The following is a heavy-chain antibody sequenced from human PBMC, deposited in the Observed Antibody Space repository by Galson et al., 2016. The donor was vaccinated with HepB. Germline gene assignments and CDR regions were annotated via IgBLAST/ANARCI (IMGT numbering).Heavy chain of an antibody. D-gene: IGHD4-17*01. CDR3: VRGVYGDHGWFDY. V-gene: IGHV3-23*01. Sequence: SLRLSCAASGFTFNTYAMTWVRQAPGEGLECVATISGNSIGTAYAGSVKGRFTISRDNSKNTVYLQMNTLRAEDTAVYFCVRGVYGDHGWFDYWGQGTLVTVSS. CDR1: GFTFNTYA. CDR2: ISGNSIGT. J-gene: IGHJ4*02.